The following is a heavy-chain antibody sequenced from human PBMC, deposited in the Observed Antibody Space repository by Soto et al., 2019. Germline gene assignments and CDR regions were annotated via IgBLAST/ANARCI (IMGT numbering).Heavy chain of an antibody. D-gene: IGHD1-20*01. CDR2: IYWDDDK. J-gene: IGHJ5*02. CDR3: AHSGSRYNPTLFDP. Sequence: QITLKESGPTLVKPTQTLTLTCTFSGFSLSTSGVGVGWIRQPPGKALWWFELIYWDDDKRYSPSLKSRLTITKDTSKNQVVLTMTNMDPVDTATYDCAHSGSRYNPTLFDPWGQGTLVTVSS. CDR1: GFSLSTSGVG. V-gene: IGHV2-5*02.